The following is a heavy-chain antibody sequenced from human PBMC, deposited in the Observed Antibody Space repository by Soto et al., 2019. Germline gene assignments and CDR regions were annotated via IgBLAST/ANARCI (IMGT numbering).Heavy chain of an antibody. Sequence: QLLLQESGPGLVKPSETLSLTCTVSGDSISTSNYYWGWIRQPPGGGLEWIGHIFYSGGTYYNPSLKSRVTISVDTSKNQFSLKLNSITAADTAVYFSARRGGGDYLFDSWGQGMLVTVSS. CDR3: ARRGGGDYLFDS. V-gene: IGHV4-39*01. CDR2: IFYSGGT. D-gene: IGHD4-17*01. J-gene: IGHJ4*02. CDR1: GDSISTSNYY.